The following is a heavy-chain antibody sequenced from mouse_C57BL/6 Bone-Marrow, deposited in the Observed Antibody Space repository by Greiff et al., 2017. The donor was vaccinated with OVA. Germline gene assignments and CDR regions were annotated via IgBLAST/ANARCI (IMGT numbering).Heavy chain of an antibody. D-gene: IGHD1-1*01. CDR2: INSDGGST. CDR1: EYEFPSHD. CDR3: ARHGGYGSSYGAMDY. Sequence: DVKLQESGGGLVQPGESLKLSCESNEYEFPSHDMSWVRKTPEKRLELVAAINSDGGSTYYPDTMERRFIISRDNTKKTLYLQMSSLRSEDTALYYCARHGGYGSSYGAMDYWGQGTSVTVSS. J-gene: IGHJ4*01. V-gene: IGHV5-2*01.